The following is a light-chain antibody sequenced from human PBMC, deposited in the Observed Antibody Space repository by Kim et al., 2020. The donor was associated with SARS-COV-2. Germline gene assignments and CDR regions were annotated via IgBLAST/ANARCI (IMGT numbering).Light chain of an antibody. J-gene: IGLJ3*02. V-gene: IGLV3-21*04. Sequence: SYELTQPPSLSVAPGKTARITCGGNNIGSKSVHWHQQKPGQAPVVVIYYDSDRPSGIPERFSGSNSGNTATLTISRVEAGDEADYYCQVWDSSSDHPVFGGGTKLTVL. CDR3: QVWDSSSDHPV. CDR2: YDS. CDR1: NIGSKS.